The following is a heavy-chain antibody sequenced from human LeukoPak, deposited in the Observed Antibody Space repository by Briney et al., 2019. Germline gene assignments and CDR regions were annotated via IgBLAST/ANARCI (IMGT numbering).Heavy chain of an antibody. CDR3: ARLFTGEPDY. V-gene: IGHV5-10-1*01. Sequence: GESLKISCKGSGYSFTSNWIIWVRQMPGKGLEWMGRIDPSDSYTNINPSFQGHATFSADKSISTAYLQWSSLKASDTAMYYCARLFTGEPDYWGQGALVTVSS. CDR2: IDPSDSYT. J-gene: IGHJ4*02. D-gene: IGHD7-27*01. CDR1: GYSFTSNW.